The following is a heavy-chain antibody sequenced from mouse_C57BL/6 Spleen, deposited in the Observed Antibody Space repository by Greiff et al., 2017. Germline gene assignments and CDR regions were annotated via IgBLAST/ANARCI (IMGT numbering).Heavy chain of an antibody. D-gene: IGHD1-1*01. CDR3: ARCSTVVAPYYFDY. V-gene: IGHV1-80*01. CDR2: IYPGDGDT. CDR1: GYAFSSYW. J-gene: IGHJ2*01. Sequence: QVQLQQSGAELVKPGASVKLSCKASGYAFSSYWMNWVKQRPGKGLEWIGQIYPGDGDTNYNGKFKGKATLTADKSSSTAYMQLSSLTSEDSAVYCSARCSTVVAPYYFDYWGQGTTLTVSS.